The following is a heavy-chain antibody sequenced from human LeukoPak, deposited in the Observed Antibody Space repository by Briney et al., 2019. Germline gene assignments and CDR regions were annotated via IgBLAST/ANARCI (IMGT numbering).Heavy chain of an antibody. V-gene: IGHV3-23*01. J-gene: IGHJ6*02. D-gene: IGHD2-15*01. CDR2: ISGSGGGT. CDR1: GFTFSSYA. CDR3: AKVNGDCSGGSCYYYYYGMDV. Sequence: GGSLRLSCAASGFTFSSYAMSWVRQAPGKGLEWVSAISGSGGGTYYADSVKGRFTISRDNSKNTLYLQMNSLRAEDTAVYYCAKVNGDCSGGSCYYYYYGMDVWGQGTTVTVSS.